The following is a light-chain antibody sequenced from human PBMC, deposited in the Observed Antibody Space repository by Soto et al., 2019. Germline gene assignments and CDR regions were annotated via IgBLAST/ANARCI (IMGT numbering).Light chain of an antibody. Sequence: DIQMTQSPSTLSASVGDRVTITCRASQSISSWLAWYQQKPGKAPKLLIYQASTLDSGVPSRFSGTGSGTEFTLTISGLQPDDFATYYCHQYDGYSGRTFGQGTKVEIK. V-gene: IGKV1-5*03. CDR2: QAS. J-gene: IGKJ1*01. CDR1: QSISSW. CDR3: HQYDGYSGRT.